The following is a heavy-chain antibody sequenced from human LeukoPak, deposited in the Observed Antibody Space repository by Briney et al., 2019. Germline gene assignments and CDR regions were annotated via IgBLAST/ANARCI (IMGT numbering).Heavy chain of an antibody. D-gene: IGHD6-6*01. CDR1: GFTFSSYW. CDR2: IKQDGSEK. Sequence: GGSLRLSCAASGFTFSSYWTTWVRQAPGKWLEWVANIKQDGSEKYYVYSVKGSFTISTDPAKHSLYLQMKSLRAEDTAVYYCARGPAARPFYYYYMDVWGRGTTVTVSS. V-gene: IGHV3-7*01. CDR3: ARGPAARPFYYYYMDV. J-gene: IGHJ6*03.